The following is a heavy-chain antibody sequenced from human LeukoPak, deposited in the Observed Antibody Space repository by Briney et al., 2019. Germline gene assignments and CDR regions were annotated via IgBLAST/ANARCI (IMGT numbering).Heavy chain of an antibody. D-gene: IGHD1-1*01. CDR1: GGSISRSNW. J-gene: IGHJ3*02. Sequence: PSETLSLTCAVSGGSISRSNWWRWVRQPPGKGLEWIGEIYHSGSTNYNPSLKSRVNISVDKSKNQFSLKLSSVTAADTAVYYCARAHKLNAFDIWGQGTMVTVSS. CDR3: ARAHKLNAFDI. CDR2: IYHSGST. V-gene: IGHV4-4*02.